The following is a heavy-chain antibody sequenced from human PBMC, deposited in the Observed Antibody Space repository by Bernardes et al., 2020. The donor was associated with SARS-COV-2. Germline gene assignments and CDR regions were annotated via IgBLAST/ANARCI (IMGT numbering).Heavy chain of an antibody. J-gene: IGHJ4*02. D-gene: IGHD3-9*01. V-gene: IGHV4-59*01. CDR3: ARGRHYDILTGYHPFDY. CDR2: IYYSGST. Sequence: SETLSLTCTVSGGSISSYYWSWIRQPPGKGLEWIGYIYYSGSTNYNPSLKSRVTISVDTSKNQFSLKLSSVTAADTAVYYCARGRHYDILTGYHPFDYWGQGTLVTVSS. CDR1: GGSISSYY.